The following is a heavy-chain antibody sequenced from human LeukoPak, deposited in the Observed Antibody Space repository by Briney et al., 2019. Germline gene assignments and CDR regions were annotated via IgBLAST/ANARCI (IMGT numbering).Heavy chain of an antibody. CDR1: GDSISSSSYY. Sequence: SETLSLTCTVSGDSISSSSYYWGWIRQPPGKGLEWMGSIYYSGSTYYNPSLKSRVTVSVDTSKNEFSLRLSSVTAADTAVYYCARSTYSSSSVFDCWGQGTLVTVSS. D-gene: IGHD6-6*01. V-gene: IGHV4-39*01. J-gene: IGHJ4*02. CDR3: ARSTYSSSSVFDC. CDR2: IYYSGST.